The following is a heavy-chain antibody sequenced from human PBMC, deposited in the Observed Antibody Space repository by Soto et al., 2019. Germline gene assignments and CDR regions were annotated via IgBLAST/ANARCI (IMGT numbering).Heavy chain of an antibody. V-gene: IGHV3-74*01. CDR3: ARGGDFWSGYYATGYYYYGMDV. D-gene: IGHD3-3*01. Sequence: GGSLRLSCAASGFTFSSYWMHWVRQAPGKGLVWVSRINSDGSSTSYADSVKGRFTISRDNAKNTLYLQMNSLRAEDTAVYYCARGGDFWSGYYATGYYYYGMDVWGQGTTVTVSS. CDR1: GFTFSSYW. J-gene: IGHJ6*02. CDR2: INSDGSST.